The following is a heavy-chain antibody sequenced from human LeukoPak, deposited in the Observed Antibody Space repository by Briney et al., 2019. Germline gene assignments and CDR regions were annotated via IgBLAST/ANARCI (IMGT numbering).Heavy chain of an antibody. V-gene: IGHV1-18*01. CDR1: GYTFTSYG. D-gene: IGHD5-18*01. J-gene: IGHJ3*02. CDR3: AREQPSYEYAFDI. CDR2: ISAYNGNT. Sequence: ASVKVSCKASGYTFTSYGISWVRQAPGQGLEWMGWISAYNGNTNYAQNLQGRVTMTTDTSTSTAYMELKSLRSDDTAVYYCAREQPSYEYAFDIWGRGTMVTVSS.